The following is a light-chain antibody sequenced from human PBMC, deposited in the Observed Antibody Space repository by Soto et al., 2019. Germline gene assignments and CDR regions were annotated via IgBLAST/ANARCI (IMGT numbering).Light chain of an antibody. J-gene: IGKJ2*01. V-gene: IGKV3-20*01. CDR3: QQYGSSPGT. CDR2: GSS. Sequence: EIGLTQSPGTLSLSPGGRATLSCRASQSVSSSYLAWYQQKPGQAPRLLIYGSSSRATGIPDRLSGSGSGTDFTLTISRLEPEDCAVYYCQQYGSSPGTFCQGTTLEIK. CDR1: QSVSSSY.